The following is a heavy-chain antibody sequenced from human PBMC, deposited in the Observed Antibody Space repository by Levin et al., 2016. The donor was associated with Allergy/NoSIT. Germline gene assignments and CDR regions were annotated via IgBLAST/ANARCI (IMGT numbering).Heavy chain of an antibody. J-gene: IGHJ6*02. CDR3: ARSSSSSYYYYYGMDV. Sequence: WIRQPPGKGLEWVSVIYSGGSTYYADSVKGRFTISRDNSKNTLYLQMNSLRAEDTAVYYCARSSSSSYYYYYGMDVWGQGTTVTVSS. V-gene: IGHV3-53*01. D-gene: IGHD6-6*01. CDR2: IYSGGST.